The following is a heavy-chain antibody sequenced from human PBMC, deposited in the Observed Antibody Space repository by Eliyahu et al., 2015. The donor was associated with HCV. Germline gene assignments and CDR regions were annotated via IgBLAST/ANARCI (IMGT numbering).Heavy chain of an antibody. CDR3: ASRDVNYYDSSGYYLSWFDP. V-gene: IGHV4-39*01. Sequence: QLQLQESGPGLVKPSETLSLTCTVSGGSISSSSYYWGWIRQPPGKGLEWIGSIYYSGSTYYNPSLKSRVTISVDTSKNQFSLKLSSVTAADTAVYYCASRDVNYYDSSGYYLSWFDPWGQGTLVTVSS. D-gene: IGHD3-22*01. CDR2: IYYSGST. CDR1: GGSISSSSYY. J-gene: IGHJ5*02.